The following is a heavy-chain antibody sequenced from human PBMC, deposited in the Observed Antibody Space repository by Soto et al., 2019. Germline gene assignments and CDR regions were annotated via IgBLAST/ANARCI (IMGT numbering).Heavy chain of an antibody. Sequence: QVQLVESGGGVVQPGTSLRLSCAASGFSFSRHGMHWVRQTPGKGLEWLAVILNDASGHWYADSVTGRFTISRDNFENTLYLLMNGLRLEDTSMYYCARDDDYPDNGFDYWGQGTLVPVSS. D-gene: IGHD4-17*01. J-gene: IGHJ4*02. CDR1: GFSFSRHG. CDR3: ARDDDYPDNGFDY. CDR2: ILNDASGH. V-gene: IGHV3-33*01.